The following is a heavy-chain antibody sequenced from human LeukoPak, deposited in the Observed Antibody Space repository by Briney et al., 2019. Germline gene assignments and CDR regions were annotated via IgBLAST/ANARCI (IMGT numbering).Heavy chain of an antibody. CDR1: GFTFSSYA. D-gene: IGHD2-2*01. CDR3: ATHCTSTTCYAY. J-gene: IGHJ4*02. CDR2: VSGSGSST. V-gene: IGHV3-23*01. Sequence: GGSLRLSCAASGFTFSSYAMAWVRQAPGKGLEWVSAVSGSGSSTYYADSVKGRFTISRDNSKNTLYLEMNSLRVEDTAVYYCATHCTSTTCYAYWGQGTLVTVSS.